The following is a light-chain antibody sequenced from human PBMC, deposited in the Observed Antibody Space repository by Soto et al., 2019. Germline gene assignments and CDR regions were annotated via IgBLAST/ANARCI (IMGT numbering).Light chain of an antibody. CDR3: QQRADWPAT. V-gene: IGKV3-11*01. J-gene: IGKJ3*01. Sequence: EIVLTQSPATLSLSPGEGAILSCRASQSVSTYLAWYQQKPGQAPRLLIFDASNRATGIPARFSGSGSGTDFTLTISSLEPKDFAVYYCQQRADWPATFGPGTKVDIK. CDR1: QSVSTY. CDR2: DAS.